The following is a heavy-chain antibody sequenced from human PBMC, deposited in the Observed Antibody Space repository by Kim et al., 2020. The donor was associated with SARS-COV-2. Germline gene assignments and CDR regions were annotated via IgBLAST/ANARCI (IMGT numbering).Heavy chain of an antibody. V-gene: IGHV3-21*01. J-gene: IGHJ3*02. CDR3: ASPEGYGDPDAFDI. CDR2: ISSSSSYI. CDR1: GFTLSRYS. Sequence: WGSLRLSFAASGFTLSRYSMNWVRQAPGKGLEWVSSISSSSSYIYYADSVKGRFTISRDNAKNSLYLQMNSLRAEDTAVYYCASPEGYGDPDAFDIWGQGTMVTVSS. D-gene: IGHD4-17*01.